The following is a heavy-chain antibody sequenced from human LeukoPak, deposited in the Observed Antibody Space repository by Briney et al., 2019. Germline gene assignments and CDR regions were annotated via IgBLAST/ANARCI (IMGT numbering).Heavy chain of an antibody. V-gene: IGHV1-24*01. D-gene: IGHD2-21*02. CDR2: FDPEDSET. Sequence: GASRKASSKVAAYSFIELSIHWVRQAHEKGSEWKGGFDPEDSETSHAQKFQGSVSRADNTSKATTYMALISLTSEDTAVYYWASMMGDSYWEGYGLDDWGQGTTVTVSS. CDR3: ASMMGDSYWEGYGLDD. CDR1: AYSFIELS. J-gene: IGHJ6*02.